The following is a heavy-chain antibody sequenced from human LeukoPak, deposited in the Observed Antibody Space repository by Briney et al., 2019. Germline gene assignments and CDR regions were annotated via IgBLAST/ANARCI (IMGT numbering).Heavy chain of an antibody. J-gene: IGHJ4*02. V-gene: IGHV4-39*01. D-gene: IGHD3-3*01. Sequence: SETLSLTCTVSGGSISTNNYYWGWIRQPPGKGLEWIGTIYYTGSTYYNPSLKSRVTMSVDTSKKRFSLKLTSVTAADTAVYYCARLPRYDFWSWGQGTLVTVSS. CDR1: GGSISTNNYY. CDR3: ARLPRYDFWS. CDR2: IYYTGST.